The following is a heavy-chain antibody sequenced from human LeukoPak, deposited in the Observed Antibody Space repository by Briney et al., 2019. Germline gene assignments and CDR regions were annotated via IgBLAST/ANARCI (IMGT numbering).Heavy chain of an antibody. V-gene: IGHV3-30-3*01. D-gene: IGHD6-19*01. J-gene: IGHJ3*01. Sequence: GGSLRLSCAASGCAFRSFAMHWVRQAPGKGLDWVAVISHDGSSDYYSPSLRGRFTISRDTSKNTLYLQMNRLRPDDTATYYCARMSASGRTNGAFDVWGRGTMVTVSS. CDR1: GCAFRSFA. CDR2: ISHDGSSD. CDR3: ARMSASGRTNGAFDV.